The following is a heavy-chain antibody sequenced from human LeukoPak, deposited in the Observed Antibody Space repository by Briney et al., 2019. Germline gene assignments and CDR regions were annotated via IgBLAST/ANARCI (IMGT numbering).Heavy chain of an antibody. CDR1: GGSFSSGSYY. CDR2: IYYSGST. D-gene: IGHD4-17*01. J-gene: IGHJ3*02. Sequence: SETLSLTRTVSGGSFSSGSYYWSWIRQPPGKGLEWIGYIYYSGSTNYNPSLKSRVTISVDTSKNQFSLKLSSVTAADTAVYYCARDFGDYIRDDAFDIWGQGTMVTVSS. CDR3: ARDFGDYIRDDAFDI. V-gene: IGHV4-61*01.